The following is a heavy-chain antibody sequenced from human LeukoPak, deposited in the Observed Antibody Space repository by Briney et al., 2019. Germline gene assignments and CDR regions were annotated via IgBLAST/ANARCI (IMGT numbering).Heavy chain of an antibody. D-gene: IGHD3-3*01. V-gene: IGHV3-23*01. CDR3: AKALTILEWFFFDY. J-gene: IGHJ4*02. CDR2: ISVIGGGT. Sequence: PGGSLRLSCAASGFTLSGDAMSWVRQAPGKGMEWVSAISVIGGGTYSADSLQGRFTISRDNSKNTLYLQMNSLRAEDTAVYYCAKALTILEWFFFDYWGQGTLVTVSS. CDR1: GFTLSGDA.